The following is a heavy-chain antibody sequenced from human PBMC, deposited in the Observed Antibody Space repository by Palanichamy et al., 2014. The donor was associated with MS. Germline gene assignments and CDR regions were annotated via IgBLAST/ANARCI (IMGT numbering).Heavy chain of an antibody. CDR3: ARHTSRKSANWPLAEI. J-gene: IGHJ4*02. D-gene: IGHD1-1*01. CDR2: IYPGDSNT. CDR1: GYIFTNYW. V-gene: IGHV5-51*01. Sequence: EVQLVQSGAEVKKSGESLKISCKGSGYIFTNYWIGWVRQMPGKGLEWMGMIYPGDSNTVYSPSFQGQVTISADKSINTAFLQWSSLEASDTAKYYCARHTSRKSANWPLAEIWGQGTLVTVSS.